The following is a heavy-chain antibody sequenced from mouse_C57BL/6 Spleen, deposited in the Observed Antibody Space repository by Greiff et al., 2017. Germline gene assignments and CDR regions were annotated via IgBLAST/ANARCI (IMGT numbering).Heavy chain of an antibody. CDR3: ARDLTGEAY. V-gene: IGHV1-81*01. J-gene: IGHJ3*01. CDR1: GYTFTSYG. Sequence: QVQLQQSGAELARPGASVKLSCKASGYTFTSYGISWVKQRTGQGLEWIGEIYPRSGNTYYNEKFKGKATLTADKSSSTAYMELRSLTSEDSAVYFCARDLTGEAYGGQGTLVTVSA. CDR2: IYPRSGNT. D-gene: IGHD4-1*01.